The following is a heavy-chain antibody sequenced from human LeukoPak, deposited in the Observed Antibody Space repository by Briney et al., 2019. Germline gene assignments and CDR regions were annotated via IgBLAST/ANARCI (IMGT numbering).Heavy chain of an antibody. V-gene: IGHV3-9*03. Sequence: SGGSLRLSCAASGFTFSSYAMHWVRQAPGKGLEWVSGISWNSGSIGYADSVKGRFTISRDNAKNSLYLQMNSLRAEDMALYYCAKAKTVTTEFDHWGQGTLVTVSS. CDR3: AKAKTVTTEFDH. D-gene: IGHD4-17*01. CDR1: GFTFSSYA. J-gene: IGHJ4*02. CDR2: ISWNSGSI.